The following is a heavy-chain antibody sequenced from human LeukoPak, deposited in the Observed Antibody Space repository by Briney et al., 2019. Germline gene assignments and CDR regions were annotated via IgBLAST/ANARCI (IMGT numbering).Heavy chain of an antibody. Sequence: GGSLRLSRAASGLTFSSFGMHWVRQAPGKGLEWVALIRFDGSNVYYADSVKGRFTISRDNSKNTLYLQMNSLRPEDTAVYYCAKGGYYFDFWGQGTLVTVSS. V-gene: IGHV3-30*02. D-gene: IGHD3-16*01. J-gene: IGHJ4*02. CDR1: GLTFSSFG. CDR2: IRFDGSNV. CDR3: AKGGYYFDF.